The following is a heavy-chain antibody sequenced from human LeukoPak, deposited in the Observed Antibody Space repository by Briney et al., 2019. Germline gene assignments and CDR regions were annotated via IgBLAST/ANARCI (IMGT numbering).Heavy chain of an antibody. Sequence: GGSLRLSCTASGFTFGDYAMSWVRQAPGEGLEWVGLIRNKGYGGAAEYAASVKGRFTISRDDSKSIAYLQMNSLQAEDTAVYYCTRAWVQPNFDYWGQGTLVTVSS. J-gene: IGHJ4*02. CDR1: GFTFGDYA. CDR2: IRNKGYGGAA. CDR3: TRAWVQPNFDY. V-gene: IGHV3-49*04. D-gene: IGHD1-1*01.